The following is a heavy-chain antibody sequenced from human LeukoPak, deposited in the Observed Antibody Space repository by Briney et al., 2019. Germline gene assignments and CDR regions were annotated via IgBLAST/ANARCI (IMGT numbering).Heavy chain of an antibody. V-gene: IGHV3-72*01. D-gene: IGHD3-10*01. CDR1: GFTFSDHY. J-gene: IGHJ6*03. CDR2: TRNKANSYTT. Sequence: PGGSLRLSCAASGFTFSDHYMDWVRQAPGKGLEWVGRTRNKANSYTTEYAASVKGRFTISRDDSKNSLYLQMNSLKTEDTAVYYCTTDGPYGSGSYYNLYYYYYYMDVWGKGTTVTISS. CDR3: TTDGPYGSGSYYNLYYYYYYMDV.